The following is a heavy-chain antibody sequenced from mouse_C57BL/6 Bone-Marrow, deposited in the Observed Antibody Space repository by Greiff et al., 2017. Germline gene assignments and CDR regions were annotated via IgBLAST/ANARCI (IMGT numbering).Heavy chain of an antibody. CDR2: SRNKANDYTT. D-gene: IGHD1-1*01. J-gene: IGHJ1*03. CDR1: GFTFSDFY. V-gene: IGHV7-1*01. CDR3: ARGGYYGSCRPEYFDV. Sequence: EVKLMESGGGLVQSGRSLRLSCATSGFTFSDFYMEWVRQAPGKGLEWIAASRNKANDYTTEYSASVKGRFIVSRDTSQSILYLQMNALRAEDAAISYCARGGYYGSCRPEYFDVWGTGTTVTVSS.